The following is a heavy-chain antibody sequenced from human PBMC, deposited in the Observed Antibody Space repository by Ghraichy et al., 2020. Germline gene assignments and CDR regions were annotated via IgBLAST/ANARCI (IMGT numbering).Heavy chain of an antibody. V-gene: IGHV1-69*13. CDR2: IIPIFGTA. CDR1: GGTFSSYA. CDR3: AGATAAAGLRDAFDI. Sequence: SVKVSCKASGGTFSSYAISWVRQAPGQGLEWTGGIIPIFGTANYAQKFQGRVTITADESTSTAYMELSSLRSEDTAVYYCAGATAAAGLRDAFDIWGQGTMVTVSS. J-gene: IGHJ3*02. D-gene: IGHD6-13*01.